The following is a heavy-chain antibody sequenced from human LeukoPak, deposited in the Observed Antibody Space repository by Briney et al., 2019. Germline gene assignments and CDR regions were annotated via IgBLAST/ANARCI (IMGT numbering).Heavy chain of an antibody. CDR3: ARDDYRGVTNFDP. CDR1: GGSISPYF. D-gene: IGHD3-10*01. V-gene: IGHV4-59*01. J-gene: IGHJ5*02. Sequence: PSETLSLTCTVSGGSISPYFWSWIRQPPGRGLEWIGYISYSGSTNYNPSLKSRVTISVDTSKNQFSLQLSSVTAADTAVYYCARDDYRGVTNFDPWGQGTLVTVSS. CDR2: ISYSGST.